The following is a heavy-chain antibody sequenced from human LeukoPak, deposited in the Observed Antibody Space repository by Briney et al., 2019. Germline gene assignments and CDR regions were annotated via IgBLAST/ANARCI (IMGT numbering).Heavy chain of an antibody. Sequence: ASVKVSCKASGYTFTSYAMNWVRQAPGQGLEWVGWINTNTGNPKYAHGFTGRFVFSLDTSVSTPYLQISSLKAEDTAVYYCAREAYCRGSSTSCRDGHYGMDVWGQGTTVTVPS. CDR3: AREAYCRGSSTSCRDGHYGMDV. V-gene: IGHV7-4-1*02. J-gene: IGHJ6*02. CDR1: GYTFTSYA. D-gene: IGHD2-2*01. CDR2: INTNTGNP.